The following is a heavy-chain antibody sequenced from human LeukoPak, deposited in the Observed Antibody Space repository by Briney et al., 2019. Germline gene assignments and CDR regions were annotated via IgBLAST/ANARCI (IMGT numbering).Heavy chain of an antibody. Sequence: ASVKVSCKASGYTFTSYGISWVRQAPGQGLEWMGWISAYNGNTNYAQRLQGRVTMTTDTSTSTAYMELSRLRSDDTAVYYCARYCSGGSCFDYWGQGTLVTVSS. V-gene: IGHV1-18*01. D-gene: IGHD2-15*01. CDR2: ISAYNGNT. J-gene: IGHJ4*02. CDR3: ARYCSGGSCFDY. CDR1: GYTFTSYG.